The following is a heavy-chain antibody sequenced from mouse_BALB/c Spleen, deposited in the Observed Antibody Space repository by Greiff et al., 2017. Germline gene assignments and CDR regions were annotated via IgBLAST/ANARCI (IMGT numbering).Heavy chain of an antibody. V-gene: IGHV1-9*01. J-gene: IGHJ4*01. Sequence: VQLQQSGAELMKPGASVKISCKATGYTFSSYWIEWVKQRPGHGLEWIGEILPGSGSTNYNEKFKGKATFTADTSSNTAYMQLSSLTSEDSAVYYCARAYYRYDGDYYAMDYWGQGTSVTVSS. D-gene: IGHD2-14*01. CDR1: GYTFSSYW. CDR2: ILPGSGST. CDR3: ARAYYRYDGDYYAMDY.